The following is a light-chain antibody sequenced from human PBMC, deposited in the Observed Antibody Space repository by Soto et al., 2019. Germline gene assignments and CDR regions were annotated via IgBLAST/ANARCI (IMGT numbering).Light chain of an antibody. CDR1: QSVNSN. CDR2: GAS. J-gene: IGKJ4*01. CDR3: QQYGTSPLT. Sequence: VMTQSPATLSVSPGDIGTLSCRASQSVNSNLAWYQQKPGQAPRLLIYGASTRATGIPARFSGSGSGTDFTLTISRLEPEDVAVYYCQQYGTSPLTFGGGTKVDIK. V-gene: IGKV3-15*01.